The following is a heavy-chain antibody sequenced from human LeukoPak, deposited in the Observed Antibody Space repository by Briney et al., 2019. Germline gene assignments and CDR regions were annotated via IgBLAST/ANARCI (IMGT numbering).Heavy chain of an antibody. Sequence: GGSLRLSCAACGFTFNSYSMNWIRQAPGKGLEWISYINEGSTNIYYADSVKGRFTISRDNAKNSLYMQMNSLRAEDTAVYYCARDKGGPDYWGQGTLVTVSS. CDR2: INEGSTNI. CDR3: ARDKGGPDY. J-gene: IGHJ4*02. V-gene: IGHV3-48*01. CDR1: GFTFNSYS. D-gene: IGHD2-15*01.